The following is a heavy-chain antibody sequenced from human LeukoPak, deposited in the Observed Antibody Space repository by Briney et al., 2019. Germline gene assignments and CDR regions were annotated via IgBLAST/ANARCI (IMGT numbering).Heavy chain of an antibody. J-gene: IGHJ3*02. Sequence: GGSLRLSCAASGITFSTYWMTWVRQAPGRGLEWAANIKQDGSEEYYLDSVKGRFTISRDNAENSLDLQMNSLRAEDTAVYYCARSGTYRNAAFDIWGQGTMVTVSS. D-gene: IGHD1-26*01. V-gene: IGHV3-7*05. CDR2: IKQDGSEE. CDR1: GITFSTYW. CDR3: ARSGTYRNAAFDI.